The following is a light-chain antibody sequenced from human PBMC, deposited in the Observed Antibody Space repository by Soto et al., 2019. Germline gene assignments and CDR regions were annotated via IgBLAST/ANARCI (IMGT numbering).Light chain of an antibody. Sequence: EIVLTQSPATLSLSAGERATLSCRARPSVSSYLAWYQQKPGQAPRLLIYDPSNRATGIPPRFSGSGSGTYFTLTISSLEPEDCAVYFCQPRINWRLTFAGGTKVEIK. CDR3: QPRINWRLT. J-gene: IGKJ4*01. V-gene: IGKV3-11*01. CDR1: PSVSSY. CDR2: DPS.